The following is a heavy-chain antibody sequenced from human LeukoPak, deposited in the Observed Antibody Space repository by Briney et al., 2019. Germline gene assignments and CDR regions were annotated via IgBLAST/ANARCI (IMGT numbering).Heavy chain of an antibody. Sequence: SETLSLTCTVSGGSIRSYYWSWIRQPPGKGLEWIGYIYYSGSTNYNPSLKSRVTISVDTSKNQFSLKLRSVTAADTAVYYCARGDAAMNLVRNWGQGTLVTVSS. D-gene: IGHD5-18*01. V-gene: IGHV4-59*01. CDR3: ARGDAAMNLVRN. J-gene: IGHJ4*02. CDR2: IYYSGST. CDR1: GGSIRSYY.